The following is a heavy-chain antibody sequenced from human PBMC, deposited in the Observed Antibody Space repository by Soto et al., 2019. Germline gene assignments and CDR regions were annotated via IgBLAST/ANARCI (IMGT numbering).Heavy chain of an antibody. CDR2: ISGSGGST. CDR1: GFTIRSYA. CDR3: AKERLDSSGWYRFDY. Sequence: GGSLRLSCAASGFTIRSYAMSWVRQAPGKGLEWVSAISGSGGSTYYADSVKGRFTISRDNSKNTLYLQMNSLRAEDTAVYYCAKERLDSSGWYRFDYWGQGTLVTVSS. D-gene: IGHD6-19*01. V-gene: IGHV3-23*01. J-gene: IGHJ4*02.